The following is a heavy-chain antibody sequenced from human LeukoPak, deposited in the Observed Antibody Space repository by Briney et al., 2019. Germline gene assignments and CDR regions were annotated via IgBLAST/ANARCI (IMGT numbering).Heavy chain of an antibody. CDR1: GGTFSSYA. J-gene: IGHJ5*02. Sequence: SVKVSCKASGGTFSSYAISGVRQAPGQGLECMGRIIPIFGTANYAQKFQGRVTITTDESTSTAYLELSSLRSEDTAVYYCARSPSSGYYYWFDPWGQGTLVSVSS. CDR3: ARSPSSGYYYWFDP. D-gene: IGHD3-22*01. CDR2: IIPIFGTA. V-gene: IGHV1-69*05.